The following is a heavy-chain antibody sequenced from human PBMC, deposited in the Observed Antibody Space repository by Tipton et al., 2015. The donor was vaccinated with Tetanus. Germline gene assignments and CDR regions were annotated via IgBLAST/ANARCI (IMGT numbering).Heavy chain of an antibody. J-gene: IGHJ4*02. CDR2: TYYSGST. Sequence: LRLSCTVSGGSISSYYWSWIRQPPGKGLEWIGYTYYSGSTNYNPSLKSRVTISVDTSKNQFSLKLSSVTAADTAVYYCARGGIAAAGGGLDYWGQGTLVTVSS. V-gene: IGHV4-59*01. CDR1: GGSISSYY. D-gene: IGHD6-13*01. CDR3: ARGGIAAAGGGLDY.